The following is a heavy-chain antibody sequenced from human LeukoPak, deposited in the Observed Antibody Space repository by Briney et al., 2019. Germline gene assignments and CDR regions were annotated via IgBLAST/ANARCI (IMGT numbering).Heavy chain of an antibody. CDR1: GYIFTGYY. CDR2: INPNSGDT. D-gene: IGHD4-17*01. Sequence: ASVKVSCKASGYIFTGYYMHWVRQAPGQGLEWMGWINPNSGDTNYAQKFQGRVILTRDTSISTAYMELSSLRSEDTAVYYCARGLRAVTRQHYYMDVWGKGTTVTISS. V-gene: IGHV1-2*02. CDR3: ARGLRAVTRQHYYMDV. J-gene: IGHJ6*03.